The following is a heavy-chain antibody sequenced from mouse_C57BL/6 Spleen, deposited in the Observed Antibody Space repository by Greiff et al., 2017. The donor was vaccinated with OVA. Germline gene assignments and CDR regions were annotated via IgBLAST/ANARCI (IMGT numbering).Heavy chain of an antibody. V-gene: IGHV5-9-1*02. CDR1: GFTFSSYA. D-gene: IGHD1-1*01. CDR3: TRGGTTVVADAMDY. J-gene: IGHJ4*01. Sequence: EVKLVESGEGLVKPGGSLKLSCAASGFTFSSYAMSWVRQTPEKRLEWVAYISSGGDYIYYADTVKGRFTISRDNARNTLYLQMSSLKSEDTAMYYCTRGGTTVVADAMDYWGQGTSVTVSS. CDR2: ISSGGDYI.